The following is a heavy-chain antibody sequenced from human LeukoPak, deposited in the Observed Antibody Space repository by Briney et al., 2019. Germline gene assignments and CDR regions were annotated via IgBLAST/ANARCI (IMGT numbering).Heavy chain of an antibody. V-gene: IGHV1-18*01. J-gene: IGHJ4*02. CDR2: ISAYNGNT. Sequence: ASVKVSCKTSGYTFTNYGLSWVRQAPGQGLEWVGWISAYNGNTNYAQKLQGRVTMTTDTSTSTAYMELRSLTSDDTAVYYCATRFGEFLRWGQGTLVTVSS. D-gene: IGHD3-10*01. CDR3: ATRFGEFLR. CDR1: GYTFTNYG.